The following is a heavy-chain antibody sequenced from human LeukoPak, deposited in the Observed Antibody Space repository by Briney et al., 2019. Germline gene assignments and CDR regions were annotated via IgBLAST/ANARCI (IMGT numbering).Heavy chain of an antibody. Sequence: GGSLRLSCAASGFTFSSYGMHWVRQAPGKGLEWVAFIRYDGSNKYYADSVKGRFTISRDNSKNTLYLQMNSLRAEDTAVYYCARKGNDYGDGHWFDPWGQGTLVTVSS. J-gene: IGHJ5*02. CDR2: IRYDGSNK. D-gene: IGHD4-17*01. V-gene: IGHV3-30*02. CDR3: ARKGNDYGDGHWFDP. CDR1: GFTFSSYG.